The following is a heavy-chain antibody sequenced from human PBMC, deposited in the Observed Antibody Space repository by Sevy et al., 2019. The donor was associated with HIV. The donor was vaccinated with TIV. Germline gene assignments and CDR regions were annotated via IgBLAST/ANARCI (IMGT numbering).Heavy chain of an antibody. J-gene: IGHJ4*02. Sequence: GGSLRLSCAASGFTFSNAWMSWVRQAPGKGLEWVGRIKSKTDGGTTDYAAPVKCRFTISRDDSKDTLYLKMNSLKNADTAVYYCSTEDPVRIRYYYDSSHYYPPFDYWGQGTLVTVSS. CDR1: GFTFSNAW. D-gene: IGHD3-22*01. V-gene: IGHV3-15*01. CDR3: STEDPVRIRYYYDSSHYYPPFDY. CDR2: IKSKTDGGTT.